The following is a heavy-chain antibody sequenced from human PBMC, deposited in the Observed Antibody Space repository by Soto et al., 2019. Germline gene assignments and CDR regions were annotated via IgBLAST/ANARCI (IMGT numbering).Heavy chain of an antibody. D-gene: IGHD2-15*01. J-gene: IGHJ4*02. CDR1: GFTFSSFA. CDR3: AKGQGWSYYYDS. CDR2: IGGSGGT. V-gene: IGHV3-23*01. Sequence: EVKLLESGGGLVQPGESLRLSCAASGFTFSSFAMSWVRLAPGKGREWFSSIGGSGGTYYADSVKGRFTISRDNSNNMLYLYLNSLRAEDTAIYYCAKGQGWSYYYDSWGQGTLVTVSS.